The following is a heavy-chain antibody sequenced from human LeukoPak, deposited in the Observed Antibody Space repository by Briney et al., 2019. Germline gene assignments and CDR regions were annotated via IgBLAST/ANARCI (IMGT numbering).Heavy chain of an antibody. CDR3: ARDKVLRYFDHSQRYFDY. Sequence: PSETLSLTCSVSGGSISSSSYYWGWIRQPPGKGLEWIGSIYYSRSTYYNPSLKSRVTISVDTSKNQFSLKLSSVTAADTAVYYCARDKVLRYFDHSQRYFDYWGQGTLITVSS. J-gene: IGHJ4*02. CDR2: IYYSRST. V-gene: IGHV4-39*07. CDR1: GGSISSSSYY. D-gene: IGHD3-9*01.